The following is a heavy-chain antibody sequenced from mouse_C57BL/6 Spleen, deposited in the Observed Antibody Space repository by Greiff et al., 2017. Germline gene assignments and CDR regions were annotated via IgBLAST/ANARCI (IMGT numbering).Heavy chain of an antibody. D-gene: IGHD1-2*01. CDR1: GFTFSSYA. CDR2: ISDGGSYT. J-gene: IGHJ4*01. CDR3: ARGREITTAFYAMDY. Sequence: EVQGVESGGGLVKPGGSLKLSCAASGFTFSSYAMSWVRQTPEKRLEWVATISDGGSYTYYPDNVKGRFTISRDNAKNNLYLQMSHLKSEDTAMYYCARGREITTAFYAMDYWGQGTSVTVSS. V-gene: IGHV5-4*01.